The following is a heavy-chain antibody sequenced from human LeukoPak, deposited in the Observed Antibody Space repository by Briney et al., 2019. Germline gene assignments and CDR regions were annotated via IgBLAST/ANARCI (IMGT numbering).Heavy chain of an antibody. Sequence: GGSLRLSCAGSGFTFSSYAMSWVRQAPGKGLEWVSAISDTGATTYDADSVKGRFTISRDNAKNTLYLQMNSLRAEDSALYYCANSYSPPHYWGQGTLVTVSS. CDR3: ANSYSPPHY. D-gene: IGHD3-10*01. CDR1: GFTFSSYA. CDR2: ISDTGATT. J-gene: IGHJ4*02. V-gene: IGHV3-23*01.